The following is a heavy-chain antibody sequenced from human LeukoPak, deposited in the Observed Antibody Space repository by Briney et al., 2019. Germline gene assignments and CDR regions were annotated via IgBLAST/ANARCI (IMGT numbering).Heavy chain of an antibody. D-gene: IGHD6-13*01. CDR2: ISWNSGST. CDR1: GFTFDDYA. V-gene: IGHV3-9*01. CDR3: AKWNRQPLVKGWFDT. Sequence: GGSLRLSCAASGFTFDDYAMHWVRQAPGKGLEWVSGISWNSGSTAYADSVKGRFTISRDNANNSLSLLMNSLRVEDTAFYYCAKWNRQPLVKGWFDTWGQGALDIVSS. J-gene: IGHJ5*02.